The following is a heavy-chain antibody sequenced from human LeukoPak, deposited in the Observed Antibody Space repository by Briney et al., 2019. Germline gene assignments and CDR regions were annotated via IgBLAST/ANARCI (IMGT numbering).Heavy chain of an antibody. CDR1: GFTFSSYW. CDR3: ARYVDTAMFDY. D-gene: IGHD5-18*01. CDR2: IKQDGSEK. Sequence: GGSLRLSCAASGFTFSSYWMSWVRQAPGKGLEWVANIKQDGSEKYYVDSEKGRFTISRDNAKNSLYLQMNSLRAEDTAVYYCARYVDTAMFDYWGQGTLVTVSS. J-gene: IGHJ4*02. V-gene: IGHV3-7*01.